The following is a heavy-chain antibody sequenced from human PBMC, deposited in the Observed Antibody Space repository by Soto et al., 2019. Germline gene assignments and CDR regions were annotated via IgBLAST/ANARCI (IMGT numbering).Heavy chain of an antibody. V-gene: IGHV3-74*01. CDR3: TRRHRQSYTSAY. CDR2: INNDGRGT. D-gene: IGHD4-4*01. J-gene: IGHJ4*02. Sequence: GGSLRLSCAASGFSFSNYWMQWVRQAPGKGLVWVSRINNDGRGTSYADSVRGRFTISRDNAKNTLYLQMNSLRAEDTAVYYCTRRHRQSYTSAYWGQGTLVTGSA. CDR1: GFSFSNYW.